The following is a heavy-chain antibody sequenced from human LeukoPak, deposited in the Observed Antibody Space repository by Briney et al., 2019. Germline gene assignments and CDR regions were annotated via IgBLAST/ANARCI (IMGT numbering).Heavy chain of an antibody. CDR2: ISAYNGNT. CDR1: GYTFTSYG. Sequence: ASVKVSCKASGYTFTSYGISWVRQAPGQGLEWMGWISAYNGNTNYAQKLQGRVTMTTDASTSTAYMELRSLRSDDTAVYYCARDLKTCSGGSCPNWFDPWGQGTLVTVSS. D-gene: IGHD2-15*01. J-gene: IGHJ5*02. CDR3: ARDLKTCSGGSCPNWFDP. V-gene: IGHV1-18*01.